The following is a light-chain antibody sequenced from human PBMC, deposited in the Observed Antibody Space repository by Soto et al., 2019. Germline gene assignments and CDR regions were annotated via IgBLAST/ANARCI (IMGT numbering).Light chain of an antibody. CDR1: QGINSY. J-gene: IGKJ5*01. Sequence: DIQLTQSPSFLSASVGDRVTITCRASQGINSYLDWYQQKPGKAPKLLISAASTLQSGVPSRFSGSGSGAEFTLTISSLQPEDFATYYCQRLNSYPITFGQGTRLEIK. CDR2: AAS. CDR3: QRLNSYPIT. V-gene: IGKV1-9*01.